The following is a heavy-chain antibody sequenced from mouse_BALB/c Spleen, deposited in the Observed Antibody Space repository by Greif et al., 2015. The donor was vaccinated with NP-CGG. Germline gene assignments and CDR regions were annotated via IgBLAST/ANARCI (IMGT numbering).Heavy chain of an antibody. D-gene: IGHD2-3*01. CDR2: INPYNDGT. CDR3: ARGGYYVDYYAMDY. Sequence: EVQLQQSGPELVKPGASVKMSCKASGYTFTSYVMHWVKQKPGQGLAWIGYINPYNDGTKYNERFKGKATLTSDKSSSTAYMELSSLTSEDSAVYYCARGGYYVDYYAMDYWGQGTSVTVSS. CDR1: GYTFTSYV. J-gene: IGHJ4*01. V-gene: IGHV1-14*01.